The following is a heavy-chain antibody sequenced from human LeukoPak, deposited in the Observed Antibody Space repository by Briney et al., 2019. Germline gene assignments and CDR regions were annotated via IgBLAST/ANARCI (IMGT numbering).Heavy chain of an antibody. CDR1: GFTFSSYA. V-gene: IGHV3-7*03. CDR3: ARRYFDY. CDR2: IKQDGSEK. J-gene: IGHJ4*02. Sequence: GGSLRLSCAASGFTFSSYAMSWVRQAPGKGLEWVANIKQDGSEKYYVDSVKGRFTISRDNAKNSLYLQMNSLRAEDTAVYYCARRYFDYWGQGTLVTVSS.